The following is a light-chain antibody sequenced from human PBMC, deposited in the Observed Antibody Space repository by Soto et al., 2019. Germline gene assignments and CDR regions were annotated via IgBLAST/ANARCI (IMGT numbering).Light chain of an antibody. CDR3: SSFTSSITYV. V-gene: IGLV2-14*01. J-gene: IGLJ1*01. CDR1: SNDVGGFNQ. Sequence: QSALTQPASVSGSPGQSITISCTGTSNDVGGFNQVTWYQQHPGKAPKLIIYEVSNRPSGISNRFSGSKSGNTASLTISGLQDEDEADYYCSSFTSSITYVFGTGTKLTVL. CDR2: EVS.